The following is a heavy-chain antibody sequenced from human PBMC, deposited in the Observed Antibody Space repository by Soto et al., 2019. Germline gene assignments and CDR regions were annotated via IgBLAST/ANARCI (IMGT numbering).Heavy chain of an antibody. J-gene: IGHJ6*02. D-gene: IGHD2-15*01. CDR2: IYYSGST. CDR1: GGSISSGGYY. V-gene: IGHV4-31*03. CDR3: ARDRGDCSGGSCYWFSPYYYSMDV. Sequence: QVQLQESGPGLVKPSQTLSLTCTVSGGSISSGGYYWSWIRQHPGKGLEWIGYIYYSGSTYYNPSLKSRVTISVDTSKNQFSLKLSSVTAADTAVYYCARDRGDCSGGSCYWFSPYYYSMDVWGQGTTVTVSS.